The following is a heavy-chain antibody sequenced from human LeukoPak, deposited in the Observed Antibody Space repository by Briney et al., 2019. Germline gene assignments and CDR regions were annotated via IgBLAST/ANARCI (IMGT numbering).Heavy chain of an antibody. V-gene: IGHV4-34*01. CDR3: ARAAGSRRYDYVWGSYRSPLDY. J-gene: IGHJ4*02. CDR2: INHSGST. D-gene: IGHD3-16*02. CDR1: GGSFSGYY. Sequence: KSSETLSLTCAVYGGSFSGYYWSWIRQSPRKGLEWIGEINHSGSTNYNPSLKSRVTISVDTSKNQFSLKLSSVTAADTAVYYCARAAGSRRYDYVWGSYRSPLDYWGQGTLVTVSS.